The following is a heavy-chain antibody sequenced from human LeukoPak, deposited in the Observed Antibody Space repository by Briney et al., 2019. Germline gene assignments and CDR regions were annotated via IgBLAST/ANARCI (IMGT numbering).Heavy chain of an antibody. V-gene: IGHV4-59*01. CDR1: GGSISSYY. Sequence: PSETLSLTCTVSGGSISSYYWSWIRQPPGKGLEWIGYIYYSGSTNYNPSLKSRVTISVDTSKNQFSLKLSSVTAADTAVYYCARESWYYYDSSGYYPYYYYYYTDVWGKGTTVTVSS. D-gene: IGHD3-22*01. CDR2: IYYSGST. J-gene: IGHJ6*03. CDR3: ARESWYYYDSSGYYPYYYYYYTDV.